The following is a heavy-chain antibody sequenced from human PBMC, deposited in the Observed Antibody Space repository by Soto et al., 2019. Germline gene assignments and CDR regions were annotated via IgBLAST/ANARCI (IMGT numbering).Heavy chain of an antibody. CDR1: GFTVSSNY. CDR3: ARDNYDSSGYEFDY. CDR2: IYSVGST. Sequence: LRLSCAASGFTVSSNYMSWVRQAPGKGLEWVSVIYSVGSTYYADSVKGRFTISRDNSKNTLYLQMNSLRAEDTAVYYCARDNYDSSGYEFDYWGQGTLVTVSS. J-gene: IGHJ4*02. D-gene: IGHD3-22*01. V-gene: IGHV3-53*01.